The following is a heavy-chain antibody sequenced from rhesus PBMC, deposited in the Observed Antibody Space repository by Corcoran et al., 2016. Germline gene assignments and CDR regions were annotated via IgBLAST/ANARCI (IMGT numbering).Heavy chain of an antibody. CDR1: GYTFTDYY. CDR2: NNPCNGNT. V-gene: IGHV1S2*01. CDR3: ARGGYGYSSLDV. Sequence: QVQLVQSGAEVKKPGSSVKVSCKASGYTFTDYYMHWVRQAPRQGLEGMGWNNPCNGNTKYAQKFRGRVTMTRDTSTSTAYMELSSLRSEDTAVYYCARGGYGYSSLDVWGRGVLVTVSS. J-gene: IGHJ5-2*02. D-gene: IGHD5-36*01.